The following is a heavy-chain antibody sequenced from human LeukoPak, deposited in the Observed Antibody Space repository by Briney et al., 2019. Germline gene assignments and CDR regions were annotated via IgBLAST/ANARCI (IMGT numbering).Heavy chain of an antibody. D-gene: IGHD1/OR15-1a*01. CDR1: GFTFSSYG. V-gene: IGHV3-48*01. CDR2: ISSSSSTI. CDR3: AKTTAFSASQFDY. J-gene: IGHJ4*02. Sequence: GGSLRLSCAASGFTFSSYGMTWVRQAPGKGLEWVSYISSSSSTIYYADSVKGRFTISRDKSKNTLYLQMNSLRAEDTAIYYCAKTTAFSASQFDYWGQGTLVTVSS.